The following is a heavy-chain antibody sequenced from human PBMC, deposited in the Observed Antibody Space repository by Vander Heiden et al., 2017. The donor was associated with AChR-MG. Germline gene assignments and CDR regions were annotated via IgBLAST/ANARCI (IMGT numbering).Heavy chain of an antibody. V-gene: IGHV1-8*01. J-gene: IGHJ4*02. CDR2: MNPNSGNT. Sequence: QVQLVQSGAEVKKPGASVTVSCKASGYTFTSYDINGVRQATGQGLEWMGWMNPNSGNTGYAQKFQDRVTMTRNTSRSTSYMELSSLRSEDTAVYYCARDLRSDYSRFDYWGQGTLVTVSS. D-gene: IGHD4-4*01. CDR1: GYTFTSYD. CDR3: ARDLRSDYSRFDY.